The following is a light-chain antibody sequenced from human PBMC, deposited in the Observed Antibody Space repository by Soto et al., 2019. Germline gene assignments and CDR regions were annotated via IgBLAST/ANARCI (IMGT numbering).Light chain of an antibody. Sequence: DIQMTQSPSTLSASVGDRVTITCRASQSISSWLAWYQQKPGKAPKLLICDASNLESGVPSRFSGSGSGTEFTLTISSLQPDDFATYYCQQYNSCLFGQGTKVEMK. J-gene: IGKJ1*01. CDR3: QQYNSCL. CDR1: QSISSW. V-gene: IGKV1-5*01. CDR2: DAS.